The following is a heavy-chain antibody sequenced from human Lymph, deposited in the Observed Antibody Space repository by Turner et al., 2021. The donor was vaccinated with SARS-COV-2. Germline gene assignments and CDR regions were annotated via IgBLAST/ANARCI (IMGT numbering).Heavy chain of an antibody. CDR1: GFTFSSYA. CDR3: AKNEMAMIVVVITLFDY. V-gene: IGHV3-23*01. CDR2: ISVSGVST. J-gene: IGHJ4*02. Sequence: EVQLLESGGGLVQPGGSLRLPRAASGFTFSSYAMSWVRHAPGKGLQWVSTISVSGVSTYYADSVQGRFTISRDKSKNTLYLQMNSLRAEDTAVYYCAKNEMAMIVVVITLFDYWGQGTLVTVSS. D-gene: IGHD3-22*01.